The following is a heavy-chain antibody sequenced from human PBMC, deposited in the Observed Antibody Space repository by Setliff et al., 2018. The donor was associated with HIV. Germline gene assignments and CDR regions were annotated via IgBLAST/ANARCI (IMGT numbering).Heavy chain of an antibody. V-gene: IGHV1-46*01. CDR2: INHRDGST. D-gene: IGHD2-2*01. CDR1: GYTLTDHY. CDR3: ARAPFTSDQYGADY. Sequence: GASVKVSCKASGYTLTDHYIHWVRQAPGQGLEWMGGINHRDGSTGYAQRFQDRVSMTRGTSGGTVYMELRSLRSEDTAVYCCARAPFTSDQYGADYWGQGTLVTVSS. J-gene: IGHJ4*02.